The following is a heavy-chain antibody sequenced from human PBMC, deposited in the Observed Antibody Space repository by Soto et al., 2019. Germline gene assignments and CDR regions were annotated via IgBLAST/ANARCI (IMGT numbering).Heavy chain of an antibody. V-gene: IGHV3-9*01. CDR1: GFTFDDYA. J-gene: IGHJ3*02. D-gene: IGHD5-12*01. Sequence: GGSLRLSCAASGFTFDDYAMHWVRQAPGKGLEWVSGISWNSGSIGYADSVKGRFTISRDNAKNSLYLQMNSLRAEDTALYYCAKGLYSGYEGDAFDIWGQGTMVTVSS. CDR3: AKGLYSGYEGDAFDI. CDR2: ISWNSGSI.